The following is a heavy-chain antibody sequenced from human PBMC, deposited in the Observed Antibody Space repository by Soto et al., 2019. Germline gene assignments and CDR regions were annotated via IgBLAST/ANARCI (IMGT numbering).Heavy chain of an antibody. Sequence: ETLSLTCTVSGGSISNYFCNWIRQPAGKGLEWIGRIDNSGSTNYNPSLKSRITMSADTSRNQFSLKLNSVSAADTAVYYCARGGQDFWSGPFDYWGQGALVTVSS. V-gene: IGHV4-4*07. CDR1: GGSISNYF. CDR3: ARGGQDFWSGPFDY. CDR2: IDNSGST. J-gene: IGHJ4*02. D-gene: IGHD3-3*01.